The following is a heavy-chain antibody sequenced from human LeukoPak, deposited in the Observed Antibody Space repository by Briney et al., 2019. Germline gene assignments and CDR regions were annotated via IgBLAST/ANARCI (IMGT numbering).Heavy chain of an antibody. D-gene: IGHD6-19*01. CDR2: IYYSGST. V-gene: IGHV4-30-4*08. Sequence: SETLSLTCTVSGGSISSGDYYWSWIRQPPGKGLEWIGYIYYSGSTYYNPSLKSRVTISMDTSKNQFSLKLSSVTAADTAVYYCARQTAVAGDFDYWGQGTLVTVSS. CDR3: ARQTAVAGDFDY. CDR1: GGSISSGDYY. J-gene: IGHJ4*02.